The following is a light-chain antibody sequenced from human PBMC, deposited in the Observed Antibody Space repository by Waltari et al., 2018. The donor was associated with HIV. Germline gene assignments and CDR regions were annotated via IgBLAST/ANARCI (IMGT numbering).Light chain of an antibody. V-gene: IGLV2-11*01. CDR3: CSYAGSYTEV. CDR1: SSDVGGYNY. CDR2: DVS. Sequence: QSALTQPRSVSGSPGQSVTISCTGTSSDVGGYNYVSWYQQHPGKAPKLMIYDVSKRPSGVPDRFSCSKSGNTASLTISGLQAEDEADYYCCSYAGSYTEVFGGGTKLTVL. J-gene: IGLJ2*01.